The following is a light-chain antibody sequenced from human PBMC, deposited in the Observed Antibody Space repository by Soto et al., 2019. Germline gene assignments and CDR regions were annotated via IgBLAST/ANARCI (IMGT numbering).Light chain of an antibody. CDR3: QQSGSSPFT. Sequence: EMVLTQSPGTLSLSPGERATLSCSASQSVGGTYLAWYRQRPGQTPRLLIYGASTRATGIPDRFSGSGSGRDFTLTISRLEPEDFAVYYCQQSGSSPFTFGPGTKVDIK. CDR2: GAS. CDR1: QSVGGTY. V-gene: IGKV3-20*01. J-gene: IGKJ3*01.